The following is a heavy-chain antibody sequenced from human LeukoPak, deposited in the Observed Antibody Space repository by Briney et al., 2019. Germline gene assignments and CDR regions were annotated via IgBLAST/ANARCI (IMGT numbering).Heavy chain of an antibody. J-gene: IGHJ3*02. D-gene: IGHD1-26*01. CDR1: GGSINNYY. V-gene: IGHV4-59*08. CDR2: IFHSGST. CDR3: ARRIVGTTHDAFDI. Sequence: SETLSLTCTVSGGSINNYYWSRIRQPPGKGLEWIGYIFHSGSTNYNPSLKSRVTMSVDTSKNQFSLRLRSVTAADTAVYYCARRIVGTTHDAFDIWGQGTLVTVSS.